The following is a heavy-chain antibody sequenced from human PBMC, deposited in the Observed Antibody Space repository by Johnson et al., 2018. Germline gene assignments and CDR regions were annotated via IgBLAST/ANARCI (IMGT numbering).Heavy chain of an antibody. Sequence: VQLVESGGGLVQPGGSLRLSCAASGFTFSSYAMSWVRQAPGKGLEWVSAISGSGDTTYYADSVKGRFTISRDNSKNTRYLQMNSLRVDDTAVYYWARSLGLDSSGYYYGSFQHWGQGTLVTVSS. CDR2: ISGSGDTT. J-gene: IGHJ1*01. D-gene: IGHD3-22*01. V-gene: IGHV3-23*04. CDR1: GFTFSSYA. CDR3: ARSLGLDSSGYYYGSFQH.